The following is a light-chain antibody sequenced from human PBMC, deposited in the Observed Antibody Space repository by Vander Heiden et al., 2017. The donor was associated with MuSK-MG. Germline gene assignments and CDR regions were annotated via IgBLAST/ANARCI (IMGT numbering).Light chain of an antibody. CDR1: STDVGSYNL. Sequence: QSALTQPASVSGSPGQSITISCTGPSTDVGSYNLVSWFQQHPGKAPKIMIYDVSKRPSGVSNRFSGSKSGNTASLTISGLQAEDEADYYCCSYAASVVFGGGTKLTVL. CDR2: DVS. V-gene: IGLV2-23*02. CDR3: CSYAASVV. J-gene: IGLJ2*01.